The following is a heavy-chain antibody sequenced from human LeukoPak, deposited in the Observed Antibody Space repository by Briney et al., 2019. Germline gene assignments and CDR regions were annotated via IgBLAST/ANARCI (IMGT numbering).Heavy chain of an antibody. V-gene: IGHV3-30*02. D-gene: IGHD2-8*01. CDR3: AKAPNLLGYCTNGVCRSPFDY. CDR2: IRYDGSNK. CDR1: GFTFSDYY. Sequence: GGSLRLSCAASGFTFSDYYMSWIRQAPGKGLEWVAFIRYDGSNKYYADSVKGRFTISRDNSKNTLYLQMNSLRAEDTAVYYCAKAPNLLGYCTNGVCRSPFDYWGQGTLVTVSS. J-gene: IGHJ4*02.